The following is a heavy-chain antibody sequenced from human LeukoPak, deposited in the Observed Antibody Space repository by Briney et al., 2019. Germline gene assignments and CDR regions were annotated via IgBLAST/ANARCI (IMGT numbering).Heavy chain of an antibody. CDR1: GGSSSSYY. CDR2: IYYSGST. V-gene: IGHV4-59*01. Sequence: PSETLSLTCTVSGGSSSSYYWSWIRQPPGKGLEWIGYIYYSGSTNHNPSLKSRVTISVDTSKNQFSLKLSSVTAADTAVYYCARAVQLERPPPLIGYYYMDVWGKGTTVTVSS. CDR3: ARAVQLERPPPLIGYYYMDV. J-gene: IGHJ6*03. D-gene: IGHD1-1*01.